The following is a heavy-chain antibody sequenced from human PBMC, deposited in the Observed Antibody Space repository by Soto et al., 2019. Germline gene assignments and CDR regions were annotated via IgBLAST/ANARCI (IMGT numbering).Heavy chain of an antibody. CDR1: GFTFSNYV. CDR3: AEESDSFDF. J-gene: IGHJ3*01. CDR2: IWYDGSEK. Sequence: QVQLVESGGGVVQPGTSLRLSCAASGFTFSNYVMHWVRQAPGKGLEGVAGIWYDGSEKYYADSVKGRLIMSRDNSRNTLYLQMNSLRTEDTAVYYCAEESDSFDFWGQGTMVTVSS. V-gene: IGHV3-30*18.